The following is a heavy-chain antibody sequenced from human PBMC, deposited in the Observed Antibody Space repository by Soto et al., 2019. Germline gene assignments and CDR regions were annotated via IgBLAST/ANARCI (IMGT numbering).Heavy chain of an antibody. CDR1: GFTFNNFA. J-gene: IGHJ3*02. V-gene: IGHV3-23*01. CDR2: ISHSGAST. D-gene: IGHD3-22*01. CDR3: AKDLTDYYDSGGYYGIDALDI. Sequence: PGGSLRLSCAASGFTFNNFAMNWVRQAPGKGLEWVSSISHSGASTYYSNSVKGRFTVSRDNSKNTVYLQMNSLGAEDMALYYCAKDLTDYYDSGGYYGIDALDIWGQGTMVTVS.